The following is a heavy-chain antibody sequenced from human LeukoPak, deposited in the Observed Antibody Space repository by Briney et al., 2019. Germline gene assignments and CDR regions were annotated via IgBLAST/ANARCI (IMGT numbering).Heavy chain of an antibody. CDR1: GFTFSSYA. J-gene: IGHJ4*02. V-gene: IGHV3-23*01. Sequence: GGSLRLSCAVSGFTFSSYAMSWVRQAPGKGLEWVSAISSSGDNTYYADSVKGRFTISRDSSKNTLFLQMNSLRADDTAVYYCARDLALRGTVPLGYWGQGTLVTVSS. D-gene: IGHD4-11*01. CDR2: ISSSGDNT. CDR3: ARDLALRGTVPLGY.